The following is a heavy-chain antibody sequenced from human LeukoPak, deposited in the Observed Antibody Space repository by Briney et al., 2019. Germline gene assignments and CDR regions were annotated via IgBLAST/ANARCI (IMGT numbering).Heavy chain of an antibody. J-gene: IGHJ4*02. CDR1: GFTISSCR. CDR2: VKDDGSEK. CDR3: AKDTYVWGGYRYASEIDY. Sequence: PGGSLTLTCAASGFTISSCRWRCVLRGPAGGGVGVTNVKDDGSEKYSADSVKARFNMSRDNSKNTLYLQMNSLRAEDTAVYYCAKDTYVWGGYRYASEIDYWGQGTLVTVSS. D-gene: IGHD3-16*02. V-gene: IGHV3-7*05.